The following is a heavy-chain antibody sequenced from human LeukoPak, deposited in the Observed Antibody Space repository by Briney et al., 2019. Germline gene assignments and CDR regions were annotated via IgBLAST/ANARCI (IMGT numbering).Heavy chain of an antibody. J-gene: IGHJ3*02. V-gene: IGHV3-23*02. CDR3: AKPITPIADAFDI. Sequence: GGSLRLSCTPSGFTFSSHAMSWVRQAPGKGLEWVSGISGNGAGTYYGDSVKGRFTISRDNSKNTLYLQMNSLRAEDTAVYYCAKPITPIADAFDIWGQGTMVTVSS. CDR2: ISGNGAGT. CDR1: GFTFSSHA.